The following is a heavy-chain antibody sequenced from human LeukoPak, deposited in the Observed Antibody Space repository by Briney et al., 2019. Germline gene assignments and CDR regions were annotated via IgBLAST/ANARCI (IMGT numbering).Heavy chain of an antibody. J-gene: IGHJ4*02. V-gene: IGHV3-23*01. D-gene: IGHD2-2*01. Sequence: GGSLRLSCAASGFTFSSYAMSWVRQAPGKGLEWVSAISGSGGSTYYADSVKGRFTISRDNSKNTLYLQMNSLRAEDTAVYYCAKDYCSSTSCTIFDYWGQGTLVTVSS. CDR1: GFTFSSYA. CDR3: AKDYCSSTSCTIFDY. CDR2: ISGSGGST.